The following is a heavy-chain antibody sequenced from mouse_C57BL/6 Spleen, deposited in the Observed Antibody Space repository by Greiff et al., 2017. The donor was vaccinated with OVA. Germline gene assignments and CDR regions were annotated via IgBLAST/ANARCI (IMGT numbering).Heavy chain of an antibody. V-gene: IGHV5-9-1*02. J-gene: IGHJ4*01. CDR1: GFTFSSYA. D-gene: IGHD1-1*01. CDR2: ISSGGDYI. CDR3: TRDGSSYSYAMDY. Sequence: DVQLVESGEGLVKPGGSLKLSCAASGFTFSSYAMSWVRQTPEKRLEWVAYISSGGDYIYYADTVKGRFTISRDNARNTLYLQMSSLKSEDTAMYYCTRDGSSYSYAMDYWGQGTSVTVSS.